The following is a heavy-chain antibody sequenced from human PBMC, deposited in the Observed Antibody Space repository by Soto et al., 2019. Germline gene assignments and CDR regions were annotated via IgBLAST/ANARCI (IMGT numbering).Heavy chain of an antibody. CDR2: ISGSGAT. CDR3: AKVVNWAADF. CDR1: GFIFSSYG. J-gene: IGHJ4*02. D-gene: IGHD7-27*01. Sequence: EVQLLESGGGLVQPGGSLRLSCAGSGFIFSSYGMRWVRQAPGKGLEWVSGISGSGATFYADSVKGRFTISRDNSKNTMHLQINSLRVEDTAVYYCAKVVNWAADFWGQGTLVSVSS. V-gene: IGHV3-23*01.